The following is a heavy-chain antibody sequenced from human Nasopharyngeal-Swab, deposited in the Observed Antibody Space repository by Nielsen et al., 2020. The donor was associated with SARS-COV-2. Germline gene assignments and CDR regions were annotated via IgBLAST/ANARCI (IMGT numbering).Heavy chain of an antibody. D-gene: IGHD6-19*01. Sequence: SETLSLTCAVYGGSFSGHQWSWVRQPPGKGLEWIGEVSHGGGTNYNPSLKSRVTISVDTSKNQFSLELISVTAADTAVYYCARHIRGWDAFDIWGQGTTVTVSS. V-gene: IGHV4-34*01. CDR1: GGSFSGHQ. J-gene: IGHJ3*02. CDR2: VSHGGGT. CDR3: ARHIRGWDAFDI.